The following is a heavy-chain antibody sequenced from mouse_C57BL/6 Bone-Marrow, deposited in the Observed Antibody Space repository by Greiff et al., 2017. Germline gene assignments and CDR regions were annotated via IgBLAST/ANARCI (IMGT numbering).Heavy chain of an antibody. J-gene: IGHJ4*01. D-gene: IGHD2-4*01. CDR3: TKIFPIYYDHCYARDY. V-gene: IGHV1-15*01. CDR1: GYTFTDYE. Sequence: QVQLQQSGAELVRPGASVTLSCKASGYTFTDYEMHWVKQTPVHGLEWIGAIDPETGGTAYNQKFKGKAILTAYKSSSTAYMELRSLSSEDSAVYYCTKIFPIYYDHCYARDYWGQGTSVTVSS. CDR2: IDPETGGT.